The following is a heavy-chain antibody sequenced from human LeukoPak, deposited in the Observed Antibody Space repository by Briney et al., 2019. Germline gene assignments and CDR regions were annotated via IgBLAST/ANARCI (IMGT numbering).Heavy chain of an antibody. J-gene: IGHJ4*02. CDR1: GGSISSGGYY. CDR3: ATRYSSSSIHPVRFDY. CDR2: IYYSGST. D-gene: IGHD6-6*01. Sequence: SQTLSLTCTLSGGSISSGGYYWSWVRQHPGKGLEWIGYIYYSGSTYYNPSLKSRVTISVDTSKNQFSLKLSSVTAADTAVYYCATRYSSSSIHPVRFDYWGQGTLVTVSS. V-gene: IGHV4-31*03.